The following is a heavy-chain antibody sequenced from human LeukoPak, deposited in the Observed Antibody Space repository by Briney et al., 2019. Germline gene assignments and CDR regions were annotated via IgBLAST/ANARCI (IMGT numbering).Heavy chain of an antibody. Sequence: SETLSLTCTLSGGPVSSGSYYWTRIRQPPGKGLEWIGYIYYSGSTNYNPSLKSRVTISGDTSKNQFSLKLSSVTAADTAVYYCARDDLSIAVAGHDAFDIWGQGTMVTVSS. CDR2: IYYSGST. CDR1: GGPVSSGSYY. CDR3: ARDDLSIAVAGHDAFDI. D-gene: IGHD6-19*01. V-gene: IGHV4-61*01. J-gene: IGHJ3*02.